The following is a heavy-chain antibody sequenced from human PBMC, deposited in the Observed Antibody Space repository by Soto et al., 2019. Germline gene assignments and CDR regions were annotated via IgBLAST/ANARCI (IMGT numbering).Heavy chain of an antibody. D-gene: IGHD6-6*01. V-gene: IGHV4-59*01. J-gene: IGHJ4*02. Sequence: PSETLSLTCTVSGGSISSYYWSWIRQPPGKGLEWIGYIYYSGSTNYNPSLKSRVTISVDTSKNQFSLKLSSVTAADTAVYYCASDVIAARLTTRGQRTLVTVSS. CDR3: ASDVIAARLTT. CDR1: GGSISSYY. CDR2: IYYSGST.